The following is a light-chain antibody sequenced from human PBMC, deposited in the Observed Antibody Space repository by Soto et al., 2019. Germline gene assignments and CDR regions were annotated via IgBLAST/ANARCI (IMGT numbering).Light chain of an antibody. Sequence: EIVLTQSPGTLSLSPGERATLSCRASQSVSSSYLAWYQQKPGQAPRLLIYGASSRATGIPDRFSGSGSGTDFTLTISIFECEDFAAYYYYLPTPFCQGPK. CDR2: GAS. CDR1: QSVSSSY. J-gene: IGKJ1*01. CDR3: YLPTP. V-gene: IGKV3-20*01.